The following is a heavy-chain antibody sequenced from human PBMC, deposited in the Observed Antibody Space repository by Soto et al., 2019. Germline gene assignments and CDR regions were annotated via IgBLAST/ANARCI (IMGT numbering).Heavy chain of an antibody. D-gene: IGHD4-17*01. CDR2: IIPIFGTA. V-gene: IGHV1-69*06. J-gene: IGHJ6*02. CDR1: GGTFSSYA. Sequence: GASVKVSCKASGGTFSSYAISWVRQAPGQGLEWMGGIIPIFGTANYAQKFQGRVTITADNSKNTLYLQMNSLRAEDTAVYYCARPGYKWYGDYHPPYYYYGMDVWGQGTTVTVSS. CDR3: ARPGYKWYGDYHPPYYYYGMDV.